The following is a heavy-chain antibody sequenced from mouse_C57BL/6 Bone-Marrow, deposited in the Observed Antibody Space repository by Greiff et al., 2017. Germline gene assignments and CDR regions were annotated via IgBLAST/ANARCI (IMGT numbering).Heavy chain of an antibody. CDR2: IYPGSGNT. Sequence: QVQLKESGAELVRPGASVKLSCKASGYTFTDYYINWVKQRPGQGLEWIARIYPGSGNTYYNEKFKGKATLTAEKSSSTAYMQLSSLTSEDSAVYFCAVSYDDFLFAYWGQGTLVTVSA. V-gene: IGHV1-76*01. CDR1: GYTFTDYY. CDR3: AVSYDDFLFAY. D-gene: IGHD2-4*01. J-gene: IGHJ3*01.